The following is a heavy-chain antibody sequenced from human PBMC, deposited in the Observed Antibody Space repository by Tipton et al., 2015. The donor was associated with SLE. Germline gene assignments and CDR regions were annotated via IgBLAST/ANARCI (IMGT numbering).Heavy chain of an antibody. V-gene: IGHV4-59*01. J-gene: IGHJ5*02. D-gene: IGHD5-24*01. CDR1: GGSINRFY. Sequence: TLSLTCSVSGGSINRFYWSWIRQPPGKELEWIGYIYSSGSTNYNPSLKSRVTISIDTSKNQFSLRLSAVTAADTAVYFCARDGYRKGGWFDPWGQGTLVTVSS. CDR3: ARDGYRKGGWFDP. CDR2: IYSSGST.